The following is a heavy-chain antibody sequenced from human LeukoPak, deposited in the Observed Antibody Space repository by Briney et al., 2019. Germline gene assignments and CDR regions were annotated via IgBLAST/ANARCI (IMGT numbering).Heavy chain of an antibody. Sequence: GGSLRLSCTASASTFSSYAMSWVRQAPGKGLEWVSVISGSGGSTFYADSVKGRFSFSRDNSKSTLYLQMNSLRAEDTAVYYCATGGLGISAFEYWGQGTLVTVSS. CDR2: ISGSGGST. V-gene: IGHV3-23*01. CDR1: ASTFSSYA. CDR3: ATGGLGISAFEY. D-gene: IGHD7-27*01. J-gene: IGHJ4*02.